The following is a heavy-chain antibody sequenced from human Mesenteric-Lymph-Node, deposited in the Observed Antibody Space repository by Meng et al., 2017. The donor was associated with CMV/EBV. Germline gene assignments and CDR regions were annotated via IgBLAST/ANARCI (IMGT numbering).Heavy chain of an antibody. V-gene: IGHV3-7*01. CDR3: ARQSYALFDP. CDR1: GFSFSDSW. J-gene: IGHJ5*02. Sequence: GESLKISCSASGFSFSDSWMAWVRQAPGKGLEWVANLRGDGGVQFFVDSLKGRFSIFRDNAKKSLYLQMTSLRVEDTGIYYCARQSYALFDPWGQGILVTSPQ. CDR2: LRGDGGVQ.